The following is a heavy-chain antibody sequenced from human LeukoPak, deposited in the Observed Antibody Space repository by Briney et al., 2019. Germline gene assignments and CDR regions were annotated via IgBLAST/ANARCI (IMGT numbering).Heavy chain of an antibody. Sequence: PETLSLTCTVSGGSISSSSYYWGWIRPPPGKGLGWIGSIYYSASTYYNTSLKSRVTISVDTSKDQFSRKLSSVTAADTAVYYCARHTLYDSSGYYEGNFDYWGQGTLVTVSS. CDR2: IYYSAST. D-gene: IGHD3-22*01. J-gene: IGHJ4*02. CDR3: ARHTLYDSSGYYEGNFDY. V-gene: IGHV4-39*01. CDR1: GGSISSSSYY.